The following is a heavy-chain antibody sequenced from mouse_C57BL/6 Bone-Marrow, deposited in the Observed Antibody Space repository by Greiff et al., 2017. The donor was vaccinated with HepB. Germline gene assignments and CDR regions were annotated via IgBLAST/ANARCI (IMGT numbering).Heavy chain of an antibody. Sequence: EVQLQQSGPVLVKPGASVKMSCKASGYTFTDYYMNWVKQSHGKSLEWIGVINPYNGGTSYNQKFKGKATLTVDKSSSTAYMELNSLTSEDSAVYYCARRTMVTTGKGYWGQGTTLTVSS. CDR2: INPYNGGT. CDR3: ARRTMVTTGKGY. V-gene: IGHV1-19*01. CDR1: GYTFTDYY. D-gene: IGHD2-2*01. J-gene: IGHJ2*01.